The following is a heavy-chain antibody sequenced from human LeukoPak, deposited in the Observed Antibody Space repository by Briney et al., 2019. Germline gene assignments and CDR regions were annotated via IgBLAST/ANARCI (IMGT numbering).Heavy chain of an antibody. V-gene: IGHV3-23*01. CDR1: GFTFSSYW. CDR3: AKVGSGYYFVY. D-gene: IGHD3-22*01. CDR2: ISGSGGST. Sequence: GGSLRLSCAASGFTFSSYWMSWVRQAPGKGLEWVSAISGSGGSTYYADSVKGRFTISRDNSKNTLYLQMNSLRAEDTAVYYCAKVGSGYYFVYWGQGTLVTVSS. J-gene: IGHJ4*02.